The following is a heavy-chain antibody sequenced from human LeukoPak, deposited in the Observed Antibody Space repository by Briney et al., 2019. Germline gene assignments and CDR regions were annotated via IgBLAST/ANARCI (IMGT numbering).Heavy chain of an antibody. J-gene: IGHJ5*02. CDR2: IYYSGST. CDR3: ARGTYYYGSGSYPPFDP. D-gene: IGHD3-10*01. CDR1: GGSISSSGYY. V-gene: IGHV4-39*07. Sequence: SETLSLTCTVSGGSISSSGYYWGWLRQPPGKGLEWIGSIYYSGSTYYNPSLKSRVTISVDTSKNQFSLKLSSVTAADTAVYYCARGTYYYGSGSYPPFDPWGQGTLVTVSS.